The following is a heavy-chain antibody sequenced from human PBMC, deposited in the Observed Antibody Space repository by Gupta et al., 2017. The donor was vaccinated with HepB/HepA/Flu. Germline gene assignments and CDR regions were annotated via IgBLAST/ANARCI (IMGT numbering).Heavy chain of an antibody. D-gene: IGHD6-13*01. J-gene: IGHJ6*02. V-gene: IGHV3-48*03. CDR1: GFTSSSYE. CDR2: ISSSGSTI. Sequence: VQLVESGGGLVQPGGSLRLPCAASGFTSSSYELNWVRQAPGKGLEWVSYISSSGSTIYYADSVKGRFTISRDNAKNSLYLQMNSLRAEDTAVYYCARTLGGVYSSSWYIDYYYYGMDVWGQGTTVTVS. CDR3: ARTLGGVYSSSWYIDYYYYGMDV.